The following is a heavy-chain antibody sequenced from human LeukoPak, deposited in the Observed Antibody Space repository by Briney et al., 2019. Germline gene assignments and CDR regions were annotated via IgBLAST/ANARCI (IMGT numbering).Heavy chain of an antibody. CDR3: VRSYATEYYYYYYMDV. J-gene: IGHJ6*03. V-gene: IGHV3-64*01. CDR2: ISSNGGST. Sequence: GGSLRLSCAASGFTFSSYAMHWVRQAPGKGLEYVSAISSNGGSTYYANSVKGRFTISRDNSKNTLYLQMGSLRAEDMAVYYFVRSYATEYYYYYYMDVWGKGTTVTVSS. D-gene: IGHD2-21*02. CDR1: GFTFSSYA.